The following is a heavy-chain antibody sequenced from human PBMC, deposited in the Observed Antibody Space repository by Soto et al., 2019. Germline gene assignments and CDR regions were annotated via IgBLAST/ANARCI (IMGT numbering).Heavy chain of an antibody. V-gene: IGHV3-48*03. J-gene: IGHJ4*02. CDR3: ARENYDVSGYFLDF. CDR2: ISTTSSHI. CDR1: GFTFSNYE. D-gene: IGHD3-22*01. Sequence: EVQLVESGGTLVQPGGSLRLSCAASGFTFSNYEMSWVRRAPGKGLEWVSYISTTSSHIYYADSVKGRFTISRDNAKNSLYLQMNSLRAEDTAVYHCARENYDVSGYFLDFWGQGTLVTVSS.